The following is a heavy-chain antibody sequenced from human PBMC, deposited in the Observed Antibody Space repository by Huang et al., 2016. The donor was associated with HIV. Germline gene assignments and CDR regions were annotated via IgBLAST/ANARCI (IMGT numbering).Heavy chain of an antibody. J-gene: IGHJ4*02. CDR3: ARTEMEYYYGSSGYYPDY. D-gene: IGHD3-22*01. Sequence: EVQLVESGGALVQPGGSLKLSCVVSGFDFSKYSMNWVRQAAGKGVEWVSYISGTSSNIYYADSGKGRFTISRDNAKNSVFLQMRSLRAEDTALYYCARTEMEYYYGSSGYYPDYWGQGTQVTVSS. V-gene: IGHV3-48*01. CDR1: GFDFSKYS. CDR2: ISGTSSNI.